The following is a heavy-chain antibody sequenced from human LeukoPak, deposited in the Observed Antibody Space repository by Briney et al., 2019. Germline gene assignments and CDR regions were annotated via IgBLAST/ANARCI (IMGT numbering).Heavy chain of an antibody. CDR3: ARSSQFSGSYPNWFDP. V-gene: IGHV3-48*01. Sequence: GGSLRLSCAASGFTFSSYSMNWARQAPGKGLEWVSYISSSSSTIYYADSVKGRFTISRDNAKNSLYLQMNSLRAEDTAVYYCARSSQFSGSYPNWFDPWGQGTLVTVSS. J-gene: IGHJ5*02. CDR2: ISSSSSTI. CDR1: GFTFSSYS. D-gene: IGHD1-26*01.